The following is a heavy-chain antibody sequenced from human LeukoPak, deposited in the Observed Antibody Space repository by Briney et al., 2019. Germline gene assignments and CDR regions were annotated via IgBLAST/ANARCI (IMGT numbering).Heavy chain of an antibody. J-gene: IGHJ5*02. CDR3: VRVTGEAPDWFDP. CDR2: ISSSRSYI. CDR1: GFTFSSYV. Sequence: GWSLRLSCAASGFTFSSYVMNWVRQAPGKGLEWVSSISSSRSYIYYADSVKGRFTISRDNAKNSLYLQMNSLRAEDTAVYYCVRVTGEAPDWFDPWGQGTLVTVSS. D-gene: IGHD3-10*01. V-gene: IGHV3-21*01.